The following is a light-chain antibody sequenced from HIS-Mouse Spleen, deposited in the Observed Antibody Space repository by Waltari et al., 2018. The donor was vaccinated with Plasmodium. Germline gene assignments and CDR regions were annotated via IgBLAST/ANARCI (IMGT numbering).Light chain of an antibody. Sequence: SYELTQPPSVSVSPGQTASITCSGDKLGDKYACWYQQKPGQSPVLVNYQEGKRPAGIPERFSGSNSGNTATLTISGTQAMDEADYYCQAWDSSTVVFGGGTKLTVL. CDR2: QEG. CDR3: QAWDSSTVV. CDR1: KLGDKY. V-gene: IGLV3-1*01. J-gene: IGLJ2*01.